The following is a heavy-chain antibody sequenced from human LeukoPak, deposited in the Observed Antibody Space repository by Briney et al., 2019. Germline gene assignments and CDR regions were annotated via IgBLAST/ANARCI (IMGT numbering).Heavy chain of an antibody. CDR3: ARWTSSAWYYDY. V-gene: IGHV3-48*03. D-gene: IGHD6-19*01. Sequence: GGSLRLSCAASGFTFSSYEMNWVRQAPGKGLEWVSYISSSGSTIYYADSVKGRFTISRDNAKNSLYLQMSSLRPEDSAVYYCARWTSSAWYYDYWGQGTLVTVSS. CDR1: GFTFSSYE. J-gene: IGHJ4*02. CDR2: ISSSGSTI.